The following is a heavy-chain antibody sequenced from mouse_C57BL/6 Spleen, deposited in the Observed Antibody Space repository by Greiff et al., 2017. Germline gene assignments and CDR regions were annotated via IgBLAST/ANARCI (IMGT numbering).Heavy chain of an antibody. CDR1: GYTFTSYW. D-gene: IGHD2-12*01. CDR3: ARRCYSVDY. Sequence: QVQLQQPGAELVKPGASVKLSCKASGYTFTSYWMQWVKQRPGQGLEWIGEIDPSDSYTNYNQKFKGKATLTVDTSSSTAYMQLSSLTSEDSAVYYCARRCYSVDYWGQGTTLTVSS. CDR2: IDPSDSYT. J-gene: IGHJ2*01. V-gene: IGHV1-50*01.